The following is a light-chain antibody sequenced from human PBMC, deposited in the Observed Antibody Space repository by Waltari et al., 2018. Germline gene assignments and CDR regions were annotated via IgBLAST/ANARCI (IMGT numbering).Light chain of an antibody. CDR1: RLRDYF. CDR3: SSRDTSADPVV. J-gene: IGLJ2*01. CDR2: PRD. Sequence: SSDLTQDPAVSVALGQPVRITCQGDRLRDYFASWYHQKPGQAPRLVIYPRDNRPSGFPDRFSGSSSGNTSTLIITGAQAEDEADYFCSSRDTSADPVVFGGGTKLTVL. V-gene: IGLV3-19*01.